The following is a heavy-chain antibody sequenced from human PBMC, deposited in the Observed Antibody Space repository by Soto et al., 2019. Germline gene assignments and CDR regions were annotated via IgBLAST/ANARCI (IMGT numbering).Heavy chain of an antibody. CDR3: VRGSYGDYAS. J-gene: IGHJ5*02. CDR2: LDPSSTYI. Sequence: EVQLVESGGGLVKPGGSLRLSCAASGFTFSAYTMNWVRQAPGKGLEWVSSLDPSSTYIYYADSVKGRFTLSRDNAKNSLFLRLNSLRAADTALYYCVRGSYGDYASWGQGTLVTVSS. V-gene: IGHV3-21*02. CDR1: GFTFSAYT. D-gene: IGHD4-17*01.